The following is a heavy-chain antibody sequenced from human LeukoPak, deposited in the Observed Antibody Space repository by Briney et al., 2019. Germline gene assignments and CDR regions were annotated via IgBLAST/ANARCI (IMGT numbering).Heavy chain of an antibody. Sequence: GESLKISCKASGYTFTNYWIGWVRQMPGKGLGWMGIIYPDDSDTKYSPSFQGQVTISVDESISTAYLQWSSLKASDTATYYCARHEVGGDSSGGYEYYYCMDVWGKGTAVTVSS. CDR3: ARHEVGGDSSGGYEYYYCMDV. V-gene: IGHV5-51*01. CDR2: IYPDDSDT. CDR1: GYTFTNYW. J-gene: IGHJ6*03. D-gene: IGHD3-3*01.